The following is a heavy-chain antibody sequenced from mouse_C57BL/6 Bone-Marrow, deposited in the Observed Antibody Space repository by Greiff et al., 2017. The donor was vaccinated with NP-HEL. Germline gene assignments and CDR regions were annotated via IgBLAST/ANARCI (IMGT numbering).Heavy chain of an antibody. CDR2: IYPRSGNT. J-gene: IGHJ3*01. D-gene: IGHD4-1*01. CDR1: GYTFTSYG. V-gene: IGHV1-81*01. CDR3: ARDWDWAWFAY. Sequence: VQLQQSGAELARPGASVKLSCKASGYTFTSYGISWVKQRTGQGLEWIGEIYPRSGNTYYNEKFKGKATLTADKSSSTAYMELRSLTSEDSAVYFCARDWDWAWFAYWGQGTLVTVSA.